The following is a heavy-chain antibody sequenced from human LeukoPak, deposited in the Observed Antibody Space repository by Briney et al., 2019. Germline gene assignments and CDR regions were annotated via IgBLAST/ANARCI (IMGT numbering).Heavy chain of an antibody. J-gene: IGHJ4*02. CDR3: AKVLVLVSANRYYFDY. V-gene: IGHV3-23*01. CDR1: GFTFSSYS. Sequence: GSLRLSCAASGFTFSSYSMNWVRQAPGKGLEWVSLISGSGNSTYYADSVKGRFTISRDNSKNTLYLQMNSLRAEDTAVYYCAKVLVLVSANRYYFDYWGQGTLVTVSS. CDR2: ISGSGNST. D-gene: IGHD2-15*01.